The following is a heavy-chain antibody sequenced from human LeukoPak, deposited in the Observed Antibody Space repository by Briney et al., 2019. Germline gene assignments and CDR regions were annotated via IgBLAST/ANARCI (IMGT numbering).Heavy chain of an antibody. CDR3: ARDHYDSSGYSFDY. CDR1: GGSISSYY. V-gene: IGHV4-59*12. Sequence: SETLSLTCTVSGGSISSYYWSWIRQPPGKGLEWIGYIYYSGSTNYNPSLKSRVTISVDTSKNQFSLKLSSVTAADTAVYYCARDHYDSSGYSFDYWGQGTLVTVSS. D-gene: IGHD3-22*01. J-gene: IGHJ4*02. CDR2: IYYSGST.